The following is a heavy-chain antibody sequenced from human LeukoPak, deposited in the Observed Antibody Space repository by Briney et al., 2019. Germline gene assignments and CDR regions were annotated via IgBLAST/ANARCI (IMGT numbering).Heavy chain of an antibody. Sequence: SVKVSCKASGGTFSSYAISWVRQALGQGLEWMGGIIPIFGTANYAQKFQGRVTITADESTSTAYMELSSLRSEDTAVYYCARLGAAAGSHYYYGMDVWGQGTTVTVSS. J-gene: IGHJ6*02. CDR3: ARLGAAAGSHYYYGMDV. CDR1: GGTFSSYA. D-gene: IGHD6-13*01. V-gene: IGHV1-69*13. CDR2: IIPIFGTA.